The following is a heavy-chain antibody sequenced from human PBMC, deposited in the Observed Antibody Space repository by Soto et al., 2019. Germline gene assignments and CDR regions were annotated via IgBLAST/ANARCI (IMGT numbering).Heavy chain of an antibody. J-gene: IGHJ2*01. CDR3: ARCYCSVGSCYSCWHFDL. CDR1: GYTFTNYG. Sequence: QVQLVQSGSEVKKPGASVKVSCKASGYTFTNYGMSWVRQAPGQGLEWMGWISEYNGNTNHAQNFQGRVTMTTDTSTNTAYMELRRLRSDDTAVYYCARCYCSVGSCYSCWHFDLWGRGALVTVSS. D-gene: IGHD2-15*01. CDR2: ISEYNGNT. V-gene: IGHV1-18*01.